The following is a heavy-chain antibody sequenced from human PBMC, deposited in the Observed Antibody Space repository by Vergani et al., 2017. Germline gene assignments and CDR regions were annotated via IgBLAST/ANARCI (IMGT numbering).Heavy chain of an antibody. Sequence: QVQLVQSGAEVKKPGASVKVSCKASGYTFTSYYMHWVRQAPGQGLEWMGIINPSGGSTSYAQKFQGRVTMTRDTSTSTVYMELSSLRSEDTAVYYCATPLYGDYEVDYWGQGTLVTVSS. V-gene: IGHV1-46*01. D-gene: IGHD4-17*01. CDR3: ATPLYGDYEVDY. CDR2: INPSGGST. J-gene: IGHJ4*02. CDR1: GYTFTSYY.